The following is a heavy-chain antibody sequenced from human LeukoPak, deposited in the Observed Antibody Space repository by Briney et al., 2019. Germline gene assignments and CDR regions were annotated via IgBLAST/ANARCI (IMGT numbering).Heavy chain of an antibody. D-gene: IGHD2-2*01. V-gene: IGHV1-2*02. CDR3: ASGFPVVEPAAPTDPRSYSDY. Sequence: ASVKVSCKASGYTFTGYYIHWMRQAPGQGLEWMGWINPSRGGTNYAQKFQGRVAITRDTSINAAYMELSSLRSDDTAVFYCASGFPVVEPAAPTDPRSYSDYWGQGILVTVSS. CDR2: INPSRGGT. CDR1: GYTFTGYY. J-gene: IGHJ4*02.